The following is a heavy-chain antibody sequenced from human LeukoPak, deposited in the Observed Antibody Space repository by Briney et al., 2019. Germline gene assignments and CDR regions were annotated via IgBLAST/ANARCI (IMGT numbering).Heavy chain of an antibody. V-gene: IGHV4-31*03. CDR2: IYYSGST. CDR3: ARVVCGTTCYERKSPFDS. Sequence: TLSLTCTVSEASISSAGYYWSWVRQPPGKGLEWIGYIYYSGSTYYNPSLRSRIAMSVDTSKNQFSLKLSSVTAADTAVYYCARVVCGTTCYERKSPFDSWGQGTLVTVSS. J-gene: IGHJ4*02. CDR1: EASISSAGYY. D-gene: IGHD2-2*01.